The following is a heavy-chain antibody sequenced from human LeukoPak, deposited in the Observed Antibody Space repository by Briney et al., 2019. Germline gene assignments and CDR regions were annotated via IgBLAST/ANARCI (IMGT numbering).Heavy chain of an antibody. CDR3: AKRKMDTAMAYYFDY. Sequence: GGSLRLSWAASGFTFSSYAMSWVRQAPGKGLEWVSAISGSGGSTYYEDSVKGRFTISRDNSKNTLYLKMNSLRAEDTAVYYCAKRKMDTAMAYYFDYWGQGTLVIVSS. CDR2: ISGSGGST. D-gene: IGHD5-18*01. CDR1: GFTFSSYA. V-gene: IGHV3-23*01. J-gene: IGHJ4*02.